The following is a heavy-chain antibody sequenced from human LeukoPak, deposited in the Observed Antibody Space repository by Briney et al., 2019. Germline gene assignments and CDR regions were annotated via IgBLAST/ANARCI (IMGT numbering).Heavy chain of an antibody. V-gene: IGHV3-23*01. J-gene: IGHJ6*02. CDR3: ATYYGDYPSYYYYGMDV. CDR1: GFTFSSYA. CDR2: ISGSGGST. D-gene: IGHD4-17*01. Sequence: GGSLRLSCAASGFTFSSYAMSWVRQAPGKRLEWVSAISGSGGSTYYADSVKGRFTISRDNSKNTLYLQMNSLRAEDTAVYYCATYYGDYPSYYYYGMDVWGQGTTVTVSS.